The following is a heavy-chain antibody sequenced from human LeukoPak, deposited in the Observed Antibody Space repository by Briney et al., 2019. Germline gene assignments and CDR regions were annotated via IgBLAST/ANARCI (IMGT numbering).Heavy chain of an antibody. Sequence: PGGSLRLSCAASGFTFSSYSINWARQAPGKGLEWVSYISSTSSTIHYADSVKGRFTISRDNAKNSLYLQMNSLRADDTAVYYCARVSYDSIDYWGQGTLVTVSS. CDR2: ISSTSSTI. CDR1: GFTFSSYS. CDR3: ARVSYDSIDY. V-gene: IGHV3-48*01. J-gene: IGHJ4*02. D-gene: IGHD3-22*01.